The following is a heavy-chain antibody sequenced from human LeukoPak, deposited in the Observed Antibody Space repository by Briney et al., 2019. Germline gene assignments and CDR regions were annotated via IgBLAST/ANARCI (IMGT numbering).Heavy chain of an antibody. CDR3: AKTFRYYDSSGYPWYFDY. CDR2: ISGSGGST. V-gene: IGHV3-23*01. CDR1: GFTFSSYG. Sequence: GGSLRLSCAASGFTFSSYGMSWVRQAPGKGLEWVSAISGSGGSTYYADPVKGRFTISRDNSKNTLYLQMNSLRAEDTAVYYCAKTFRYYDSSGYPWYFDYWGQGTLVTVSS. J-gene: IGHJ4*02. D-gene: IGHD3-22*01.